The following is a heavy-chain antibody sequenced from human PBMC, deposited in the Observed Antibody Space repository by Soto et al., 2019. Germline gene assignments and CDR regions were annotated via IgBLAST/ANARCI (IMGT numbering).Heavy chain of an antibody. CDR3: AREGDVPYYYYGIDV. CDR1: GYTFTSYG. CDR2: ISGYNGKT. V-gene: IGHV1-18*01. J-gene: IGHJ6*02. Sequence: QVQLVQSGGEVRKPGASVTDSCKASGYTFTSYGISWVRQAPGQGLEWMGWISGYNGKTNYAQKVQDRVTMTTDTSTSTVYMEMRSLRFDDTAVYYCAREGDVPYYYYGIDVWGQGTTVTVSS. D-gene: IGHD2-21*02.